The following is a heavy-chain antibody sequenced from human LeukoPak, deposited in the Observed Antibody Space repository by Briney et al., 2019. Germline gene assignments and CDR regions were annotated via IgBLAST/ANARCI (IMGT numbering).Heavy chain of an antibody. Sequence: PGGSLRLSCAASGFTFSSYWMSWVRQAPGKGLEWVANIKQDGSEKYYVDSVKGRFTISRDNAKNSLYVQMNSLRAEDTAVYYCARQGYSYDRGDYYYDGLDIWGQGTTVTVSS. D-gene: IGHD5-18*01. V-gene: IGHV3-7*01. J-gene: IGHJ6*02. CDR2: IKQDGSEK. CDR1: GFTFSSYW. CDR3: ARQGYSYDRGDYYYDGLDI.